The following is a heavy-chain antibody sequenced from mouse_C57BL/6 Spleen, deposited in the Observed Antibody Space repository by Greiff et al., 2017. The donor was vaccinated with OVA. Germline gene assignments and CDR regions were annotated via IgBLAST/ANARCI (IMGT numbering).Heavy chain of an antibody. CDR1: GYTFTDYN. CDR3: ARPNYYGSSYLYFDV. Sequence: VQLQQSGPELVKPGASVKIPCKASGYTFTDYNMDWVKQSHGKSLEWIGDINPNNGGTIYNQKFKGKATLTVDKSSSTAYMELRSLTSEDTAVYYCARPNYYGSSYLYFDVWGTGTTVTVSS. D-gene: IGHD1-1*01. J-gene: IGHJ1*03. CDR2: INPNNGGT. V-gene: IGHV1-18*01.